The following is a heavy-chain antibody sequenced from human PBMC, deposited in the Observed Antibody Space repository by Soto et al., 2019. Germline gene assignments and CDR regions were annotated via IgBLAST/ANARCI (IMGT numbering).Heavy chain of an antibody. D-gene: IGHD6-6*01. Sequence: EVQLLESGGGLVQSGGSLRLSCAASGFTFSSFAMSWVRQAPGKGLEWVSGISASGSTTYHADSVKGRFTISRDNTKNTLSLQMDSLRAEDAALYYCAKDTRAGRPAEFDSWGQGTLVTVSS. V-gene: IGHV3-23*01. J-gene: IGHJ4*02. CDR1: GFTFSSFA. CDR3: AKDTRAGRPAEFDS. CDR2: ISASGSTT.